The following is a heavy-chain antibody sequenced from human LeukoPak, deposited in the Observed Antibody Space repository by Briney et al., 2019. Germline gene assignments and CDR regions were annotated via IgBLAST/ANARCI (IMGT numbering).Heavy chain of an antibody. V-gene: IGHV4-34*01. D-gene: IGHD2-15*01. CDR2: INHSGST. Sequence: SETLSLTCAVYGGSFSGYYWSWIRQPPGKGLEWIGEINHSGSTNYNPSLKSRVTISVDTSKNQFSLKLSSVTAVDTAVYYCARGSPELGYCSGGSCQNFDYWGQGTLVTVSS. CDR3: ARGSPELGYCSGGSCQNFDY. J-gene: IGHJ4*02. CDR1: GGSFSGYY.